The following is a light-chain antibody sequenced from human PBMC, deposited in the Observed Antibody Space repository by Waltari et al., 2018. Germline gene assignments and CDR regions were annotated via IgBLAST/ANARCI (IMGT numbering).Light chain of an antibody. J-gene: IGKJ4*01. V-gene: IGKV2-28*01. CDR2: FGS. Sequence: DIVMTQSPLSLTVTLGQPASIPCRSSQSLLYTNGYNYVAWYLHNPGQSPQLLIYFGSQPASGVPDRFSGSGSGTNFTLKISKVEAEDVGIYYCMQALQTPTFGGGTKVEI. CDR3: MQALQTPT. CDR1: QSLLYTNGYNY.